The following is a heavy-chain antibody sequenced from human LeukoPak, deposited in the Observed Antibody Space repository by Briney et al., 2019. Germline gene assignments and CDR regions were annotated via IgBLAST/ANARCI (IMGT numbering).Heavy chain of an antibody. CDR1: GFTFSSYG. D-gene: IGHD5-18*01. CDR2: IWYDGGNK. V-gene: IGHV3-30*02. J-gene: IGHJ4*02. CDR3: AKAYSYGYDY. Sequence: PGGSLRLSCVASGFTFSSYGMHWVRQAPGKGLEWVAFIWYDGGNKYYADSVKGRFTISRDNSKNTLSLQMSSLSPDDTAVYYCAKAYSYGYDYWGQGTLVTVSS.